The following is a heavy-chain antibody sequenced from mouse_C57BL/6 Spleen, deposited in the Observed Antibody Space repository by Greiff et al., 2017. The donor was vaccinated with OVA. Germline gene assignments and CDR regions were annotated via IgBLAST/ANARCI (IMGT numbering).Heavy chain of an antibody. V-gene: IGHV1-69*01. CDR1: GYTFTSYW. Sequence: QVQLQQPGAELVMPGASVKLSCKASGYTFTSYWMHWVKQRPGQGLEWIGEIDPSDSYTNYNQKFKGKSTLTVDKSSSTAYMQLSRLTSDDSAVYYCAQYYYGSSPDWYFDVWGTGTTVTVSS. D-gene: IGHD1-1*01. CDR3: AQYYYGSSPDWYFDV. J-gene: IGHJ1*03. CDR2: IDPSDSYT.